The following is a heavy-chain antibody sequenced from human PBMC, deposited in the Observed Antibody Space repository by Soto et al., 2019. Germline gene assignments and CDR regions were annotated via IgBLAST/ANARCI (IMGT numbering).Heavy chain of an antibody. J-gene: IGHJ4*02. CDR3: GRKKCIGNAGFDS. D-gene: IGHD1-1*01. CDR2: ISSAGGCV. CDR1: GFKFSTYN. V-gene: IGHV3-21*01. Sequence: PGGSLRLSCAASGFKFSTYNMNWVRQAPGKGLEWVSSISSAGGCVYYGDSAKGRFSISRDNAKNSLSLQMDRLRAEDPAVYFCGRKKCIGNAGFDSWGPGTLVTVSS.